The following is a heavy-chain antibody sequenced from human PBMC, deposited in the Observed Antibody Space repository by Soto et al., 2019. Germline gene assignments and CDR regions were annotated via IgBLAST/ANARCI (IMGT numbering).Heavy chain of an antibody. CDR1: GGTFRNSA. J-gene: IGHJ6*02. Sequence: QVQLEQSGAEVKKPGSLVKLSCKASGGTFRNSAISWVRQAPGQGLEWMGGIMPIFRTPDYAQKFQGRVTITADESTNTAYMELSGLRSDDTAVYYCARDNDRPQLGGNYYYILDVWGHGTTVTVSS. D-gene: IGHD1-1*01. V-gene: IGHV1-69*12. CDR3: ARDNDRPQLGGNYYYILDV. CDR2: IMPIFRTP.